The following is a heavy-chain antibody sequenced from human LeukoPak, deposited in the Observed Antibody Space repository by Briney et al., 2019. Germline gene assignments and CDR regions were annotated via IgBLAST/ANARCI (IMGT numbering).Heavy chain of an antibody. CDR2: INSDGSVT. D-gene: IGHD3-22*01. CDR3: VRDFYERSGPYYFDN. J-gene: IGHJ4*02. Sequence: GGSLRLSCAASGFTFRTYWMHWVRQDPVKGLVWVSRINSDGSVTGYADSVQGRFTISRDNAKNTLYLQMSNLRAEDTAVYYCVRDFYERSGPYYFDNWGQGTLVTVSS. V-gene: IGHV3-74*01. CDR1: GFTFRTYW.